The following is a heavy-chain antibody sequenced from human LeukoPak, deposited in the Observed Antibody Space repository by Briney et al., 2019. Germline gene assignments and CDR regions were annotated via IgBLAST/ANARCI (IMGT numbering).Heavy chain of an antibody. D-gene: IGHD2-21*01. J-gene: IGHJ6*03. CDR2: IIPIFGTA. Sequence: SVKVSCKASGGTFSSYAISWVRQAPGQGLEWMGGIIPIFGTANYAQKFQGRVTITTDESTSTAYMELSSLRSEDTAVHYCARGGGDYYYYYMDVWGKGTTVTVSS. CDR1: GGTFSSYA. V-gene: IGHV1-69*05. CDR3: ARGGGDYYYYYMDV.